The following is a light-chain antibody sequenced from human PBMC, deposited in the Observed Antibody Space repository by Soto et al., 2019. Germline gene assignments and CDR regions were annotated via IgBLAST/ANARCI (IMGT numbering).Light chain of an antibody. CDR1: SSDVGGYNY. Sequence: QSALTQPDSMSGSPGQSITISCTGTSSDVGGYNYVSWYQHHPGKAPKLMIYNVSNRPSGVSNRFSGSKSGNTASLTISGLQAEDEADYYCSSYTTISTVIFGGGTKLTVL. CDR3: SSYTTISTVI. V-gene: IGLV2-14*03. J-gene: IGLJ2*01. CDR2: NVS.